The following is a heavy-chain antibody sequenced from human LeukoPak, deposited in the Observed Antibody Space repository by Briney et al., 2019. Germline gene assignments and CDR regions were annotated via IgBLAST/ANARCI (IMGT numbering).Heavy chain of an antibody. V-gene: IGHV3-21*01. Sequence: PGGSLRLSCAASGFTFSSYSMNWVRQAPGKGLEWVSSISSSSYIYYADSVKGRFTISRDNAKNSLYLQMNSLRAEDTAVYYCARGGRWLQSPPENWGQGTLVTVSS. CDR3: ARGGRWLQSPPEN. CDR1: GFTFSSYS. J-gene: IGHJ4*02. D-gene: IGHD5-24*01. CDR2: ISSSSYI.